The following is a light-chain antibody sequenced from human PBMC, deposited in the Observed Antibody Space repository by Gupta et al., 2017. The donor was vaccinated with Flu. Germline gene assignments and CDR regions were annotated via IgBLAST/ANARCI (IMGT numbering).Light chain of an antibody. V-gene: IGKV1-39*01. CDR1: QSISTY. Sequence: IQMTQSPPSLSRSVGDSVTITCQANQSISTYLSWFQQTQGRAPKLLIYKVSTLHTGVPSRFSGGASGTDFSLTITRLQADDSAIYYCQQGDRVPYTFDQGTKVEI. CDR3: QQGDRVPYT. J-gene: IGKJ2*01. CDR2: KVS.